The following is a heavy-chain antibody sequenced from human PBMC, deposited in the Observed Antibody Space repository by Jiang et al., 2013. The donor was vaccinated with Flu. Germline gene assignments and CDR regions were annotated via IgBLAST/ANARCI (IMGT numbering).Heavy chain of an antibody. V-gene: IGHV3-23*01. D-gene: IGHD6-19*01. Sequence: LVQPGGPSRLSCAASGFTFSSYVMTWVRQPPGKGLEWVSGVSGSGDNTYYTDSVKGRFTISRDNSKNTLDLQMNSLRAEDTAVYYCAKVRVTGTYVVDYWGQGTLVTVSS. CDR2: VSGSGDNT. CDR1: GFTFSSYV. J-gene: IGHJ4*02. CDR3: AKVRVTGTYVVDY.